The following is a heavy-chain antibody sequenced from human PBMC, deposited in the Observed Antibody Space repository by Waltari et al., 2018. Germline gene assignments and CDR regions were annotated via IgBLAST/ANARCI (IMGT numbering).Heavy chain of an antibody. CDR2: IYTSGST. Sequence: QVQLQESGPGLVKPSETLSLTCTVPGGSISSYYWSWIRHPAGKGLEWIGRIYTSGSTNYNPSLKSRVTMSVDTSKNQFALKLSSVTAADTAVYYCAREGYSSGWYGLNWFDPWGQGTLVTVSS. CDR3: AREGYSSGWYGLNWFDP. J-gene: IGHJ5*02. D-gene: IGHD6-19*01. V-gene: IGHV4-4*07. CDR1: GGSISSYY.